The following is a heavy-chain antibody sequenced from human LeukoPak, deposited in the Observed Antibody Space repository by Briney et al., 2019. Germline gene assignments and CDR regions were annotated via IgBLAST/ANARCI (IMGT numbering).Heavy chain of an antibody. D-gene: IGHD3-22*01. V-gene: IGHV1-24*01. CDR2: FDPEDGET. CDR1: GYTLTELS. Sequence: ASVKVSCKVSGYTLTELSMHWVRQAPGKGLEWMGGFDPEDGETIYAQKFQGRATMTEDTSTDTAYMELSSLRSEDTAVYYCATWPIDARDRYYYDSSGDRGFYFDYWGQGTLVTVSS. CDR3: ATWPIDARDRYYYDSSGDRGFYFDY. J-gene: IGHJ4*02.